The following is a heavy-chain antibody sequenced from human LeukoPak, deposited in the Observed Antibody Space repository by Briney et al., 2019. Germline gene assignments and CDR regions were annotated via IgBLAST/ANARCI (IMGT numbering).Heavy chain of an antibody. CDR2: ISGSGGST. CDR3: AKDLRLWFGEADWFDP. CDR1: GFTFSSYG. Sequence: GGSLRLSCAASGFTFSSYGMSWVRQAPGKGLEWVSAISGSGGSTYYADSVKGRFTISRDNSKNTLYLQMNSLRAEDTAVYYCAKDLRLWFGEADWFDPWGQGTLVTVSS. J-gene: IGHJ5*02. D-gene: IGHD3-10*01. V-gene: IGHV3-23*01.